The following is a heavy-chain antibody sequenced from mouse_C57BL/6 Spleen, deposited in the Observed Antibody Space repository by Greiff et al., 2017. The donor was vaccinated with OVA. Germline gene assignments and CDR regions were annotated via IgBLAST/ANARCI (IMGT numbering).Heavy chain of an antibody. D-gene: IGHD1-1*01. CDR2: ISNGGGST. V-gene: IGHV5-12*01. J-gene: IGHJ4*01. Sequence: EVQLVESGGGLVQPGGSLKLSCAASGFTFSDYYMYWVRQTPEKRLEWVAYISNGGGSTYYPDTVKGRFTISRDNAKNTLYLQMSRLKSEDTAMYYCERHRYYYGSSYDYAMDYWGQGTSVTVSS. CDR1: GFTFSDYY. CDR3: ERHRYYYGSSYDYAMDY.